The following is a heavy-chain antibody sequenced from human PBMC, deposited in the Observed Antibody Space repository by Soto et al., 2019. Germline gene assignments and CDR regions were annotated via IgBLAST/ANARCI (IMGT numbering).Heavy chain of an antibody. V-gene: IGHV1-18*01. Sequence: QVQLVQSGGEVKKPGASVKVSCKASGYTFNSYGISWVRQAPGQGLEWMGWISAYSGNTDYAQKLQDRVTMTTDTSTGTAYMELRSLRSDDTAVYYCARVSGYCSYISCHDCWGQGTLVTVSS. CDR2: ISAYSGNT. J-gene: IGHJ4*02. CDR3: ARVSGYCSYISCHDC. D-gene: IGHD2-2*01. CDR1: GYTFNSYG.